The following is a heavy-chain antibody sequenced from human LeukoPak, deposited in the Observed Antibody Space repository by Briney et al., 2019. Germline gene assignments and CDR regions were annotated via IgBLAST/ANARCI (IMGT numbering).Heavy chain of an antibody. D-gene: IGHD6-19*01. CDR3: ARHGWCYFDY. CDR2: VHYSGST. V-gene: IGHV4-59*08. CDR1: TGSISSYQ. Sequence: SETLSLTCSVFTGSISSYQWSWIRQPPGKALEWIGYVHYSGSTNYNPSLKSGVSMSVDTSNTQFTLKLIPVTAAATAVYYCARHGWCYFDYWGQGTLVTVSS. J-gene: IGHJ4*02.